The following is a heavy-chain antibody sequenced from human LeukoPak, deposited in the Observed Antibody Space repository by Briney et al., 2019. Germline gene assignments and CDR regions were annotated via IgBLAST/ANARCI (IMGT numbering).Heavy chain of an antibody. V-gene: IGHV1-2*02. CDR1: GYTSTGYY. J-gene: IGHJ6*02. CDR2: INPNSGGT. Sequence: ASVKVSCKASGYTSTGYYMHWVRQAPGQGLEWMGWINPNSGGTNYAQKFQGRVTMTRDTSISTAYMELSRLRSDDTAVYYCARDLAVGATADVWGQGTTVTVSS. CDR3: ARDLAVGATADV. D-gene: IGHD1-26*01.